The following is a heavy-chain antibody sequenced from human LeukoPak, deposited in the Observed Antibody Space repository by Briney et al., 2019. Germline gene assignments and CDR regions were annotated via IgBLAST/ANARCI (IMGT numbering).Heavy chain of an antibody. CDR2: INPSGGST. Sequence: ASVKVSCKASGYTFTSYYMHWVRQAPGQGLEWMGIINPSGGSTSYARKLQGRVTMTRDTSTSTVYMELSSLRSEDTAVYYCARDVLRYFDWLLPQYYYYGMDVWGQGTTVTVSS. V-gene: IGHV1-46*01. J-gene: IGHJ6*02. CDR3: ARDVLRYFDWLLPQYYYYGMDV. CDR1: GYTFTSYY. D-gene: IGHD3-9*01.